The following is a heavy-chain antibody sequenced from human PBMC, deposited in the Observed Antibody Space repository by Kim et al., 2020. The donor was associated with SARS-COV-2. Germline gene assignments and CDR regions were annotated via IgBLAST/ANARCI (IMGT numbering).Heavy chain of an antibody. D-gene: IGHD5-12*01. CDR1: GFTFSNYW. CDR2: IKEDGSEK. J-gene: IGHJ6*02. Sequence: GGSLRLSCAASGFTFSNYWMTWVRQAPGKGLEWVAKIKEDGSEKYYVDSVKGRFTISKDNTKNSLYLQMNSLRAEDTAVYYCARSGYSGYGYYYYYGMDVWGQGTTVTVSS. V-gene: IGHV3-7*01. CDR3: ARSGYSGYGYYYYYGMDV.